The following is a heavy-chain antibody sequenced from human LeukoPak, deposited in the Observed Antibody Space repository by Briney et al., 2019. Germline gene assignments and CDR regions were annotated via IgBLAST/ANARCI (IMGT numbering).Heavy chain of an antibody. J-gene: IGHJ6*02. CDR2: IYYSGST. V-gene: IGHV4-59*08. Sequence: PSETLSLTCTVSGRSISSDYWSWIPQPPGKGLEGIGYIYYSGSTNYNSSLKSLVTISVDTSKNQSSLKLSSVTGADTAVYYCSRHRHNSGMDVWGRGTTVSVSS. CDR3: SRHRHNSGMDV. CDR1: GRSISSDY.